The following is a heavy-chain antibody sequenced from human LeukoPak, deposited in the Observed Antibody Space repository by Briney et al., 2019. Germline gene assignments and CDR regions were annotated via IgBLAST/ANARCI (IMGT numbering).Heavy chain of an antibody. CDR1: GFTFSSYA. Sequence: QPGGSLRLSCAASGFTFSSYAMHWVRQAPGKGLEWVAVISYDGSNKYYADSVKGRFTISRDNSKNTLYLQMNSLRAEDTAVYYCAKSQEDDTSGYHFSNFDYWGQGTLGTVSS. D-gene: IGHD3-22*01. J-gene: IGHJ4*02. CDR2: ISYDGSNK. V-gene: IGHV3-30*07. CDR3: AKSQEDDTSGYHFSNFDY.